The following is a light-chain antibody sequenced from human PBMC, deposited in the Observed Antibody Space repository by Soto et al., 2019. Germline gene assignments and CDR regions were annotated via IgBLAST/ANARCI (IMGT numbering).Light chain of an antibody. V-gene: IGKV1-5*03. Sequence: DIQMTQFPSTLSASVGDRVTITCRASQSISSWLAWYQQKPGKAPNLLIYKAPSLESGVPSRFSGSGSGTEFTLTISSLQPDDFATYYCQQYNSYPYTFGQGTKLEIK. CDR1: QSISSW. CDR2: KAP. J-gene: IGKJ2*01. CDR3: QQYNSYPYT.